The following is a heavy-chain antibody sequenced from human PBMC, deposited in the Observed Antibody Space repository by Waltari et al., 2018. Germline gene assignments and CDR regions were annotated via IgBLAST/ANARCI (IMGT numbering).Heavy chain of an antibody. CDR1: GGSISSSSYY. V-gene: IGHV4-39*07. CDR2: IYDSGST. Sequence: QLQLQESGPGLVKPSETLSLTCTVSGGSISSSSYYWGWIRPPPGKGLEWIGSIYDSGSTYYNPSLKSRVTISVDTSKNQFSLKLSSVTAADTAVYYCARLFGAAVAGPAPYYFDYWGQGTLVTVSS. D-gene: IGHD6-19*01. J-gene: IGHJ4*02. CDR3: ARLFGAAVAGPAPYYFDY.